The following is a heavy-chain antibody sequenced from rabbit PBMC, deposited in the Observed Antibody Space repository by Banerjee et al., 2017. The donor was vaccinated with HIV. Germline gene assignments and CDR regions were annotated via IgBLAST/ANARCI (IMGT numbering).Heavy chain of an antibody. J-gene: IGHJ4*01. V-gene: IGHV1S45*01. CDR1: GFDISNYNM. D-gene: IGHD6-1*01. CDR3: ARDLYAGYADYGYAGGFNL. CDR2: INTLGSA. Sequence: QEQLEETGGGLVQPEGSLTLTCKASGFDISNYNMQWVRQSPGKGLESIGFINTLGSAYYASWAKGRFTISKTSSTTVTLQMTSLTAADTATYFCARDLYAGYADYGYAGGFNLWGPGTLVTVS.